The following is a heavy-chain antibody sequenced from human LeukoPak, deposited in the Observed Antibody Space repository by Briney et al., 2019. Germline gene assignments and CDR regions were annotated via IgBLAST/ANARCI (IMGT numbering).Heavy chain of an antibody. CDR1: GGSISSSSYY. D-gene: IGHD5-18*01. CDR3: AVHGEIQLWFSNWFDP. V-gene: IGHV4-39*07. J-gene: IGHJ5*02. Sequence: SETLSLTCTVSGGSISSSSYYWGWIRQPPGKGLEWIGSIYYSGSTYYNPSLKSRVTISVDTSKNQFSLKLSSVTAADTAVYYCAVHGEIQLWFSNWFDPWGQGTLVTVSS. CDR2: IYYSGST.